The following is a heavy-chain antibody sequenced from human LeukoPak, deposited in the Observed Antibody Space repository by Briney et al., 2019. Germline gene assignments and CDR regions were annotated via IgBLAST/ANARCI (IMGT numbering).Heavy chain of an antibody. CDR1: GDSVSRSSYY. V-gene: IGHV4-61*01. CDR3: ARYYDSTGSFDY. Sequence: SETLSLTCTVSGDSVSRSSYYWTWLRQPPGKGLEWIGYIYYIGSTNYNPSLRSRLTMSVDTSKNQFSLRLSSVIAADTAVYYCARYYDSTGSFDYWGQGTLVTVSS. J-gene: IGHJ4*02. CDR2: IYYIGST. D-gene: IGHD3-22*01.